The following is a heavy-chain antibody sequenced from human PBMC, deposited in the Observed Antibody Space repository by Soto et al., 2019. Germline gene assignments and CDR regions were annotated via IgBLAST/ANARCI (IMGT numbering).Heavy chain of an antibody. CDR3: ATGNYYDSSGYYGDFYYGMDV. Sequence: QVQLVQSGAEVKRSGSSVKVSCKASGGTFNNYATSWVRQAPGQGLEWMGGIIPIFGTANYPQKFQGRVTITADESTNTAYMEVRSLRSEDTAVYFCATGNYYDSSGYYGDFYYGMDVWGQGTTVTVS. CDR1: GGTFNNYA. V-gene: IGHV1-69*12. D-gene: IGHD3-22*01. CDR2: IIPIFGTA. J-gene: IGHJ6*02.